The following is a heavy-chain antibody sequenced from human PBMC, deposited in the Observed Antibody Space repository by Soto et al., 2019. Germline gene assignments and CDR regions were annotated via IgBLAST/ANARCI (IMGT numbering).Heavy chain of an antibody. CDR2: ISSSGRTI. J-gene: IGHJ4*02. CDR1: GFTFSNYG. CDR3: ADDEDGDSDFDS. V-gene: IGHV3-48*02. D-gene: IGHD4-17*01. Sequence: EVQLVESGGGLVQPGGSLRLSCAASGFTFSNYGMNWVRQAPGNGLEWVSYISSSGRTIYYAESVRGRFSISRDNAKNSLYLQMDSLRDEDTAVYFCADDEDGDSDFDSWGQGTLVTVSA.